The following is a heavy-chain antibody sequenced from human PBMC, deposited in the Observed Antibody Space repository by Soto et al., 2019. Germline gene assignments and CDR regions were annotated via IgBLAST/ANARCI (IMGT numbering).Heavy chain of an antibody. J-gene: IGHJ4*02. CDR2: IYYSGST. CDR1: GVNIRSSSYY. Sequence: SETQSLTSTFSGVNIRSSSYYWGWIRQPPGKGLEWIGSIYYSGSTYYNPSLKSRVTISVDTSKNQFSLKLSSVTAADTAVYYCAQQLGSSDWYFDYWGQGTLVTVSS. CDR3: AQQLGSSDWYFDY. V-gene: IGHV4-39*01. D-gene: IGHD6-13*01.